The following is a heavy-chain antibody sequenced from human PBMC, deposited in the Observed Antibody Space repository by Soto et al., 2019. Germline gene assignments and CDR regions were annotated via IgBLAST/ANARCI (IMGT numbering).Heavy chain of an antibody. J-gene: IGHJ6*02. D-gene: IGHD3-16*01. CDR1: GDSVSNSDYY. V-gene: IGHV4-39*01. Sequence: PSETLSLTCTVSGDSVSNSDYYWGWVRQSPGMGLEWIGSLYYSGTTYYNPSLKSRVTVSIDTSKNKFSLRLTSVGAADTAVYYCSRGPSRLGDALGVGGQGSTVTVSS. CDR2: LYYSGTT. CDR3: SRGPSRLGDALGV.